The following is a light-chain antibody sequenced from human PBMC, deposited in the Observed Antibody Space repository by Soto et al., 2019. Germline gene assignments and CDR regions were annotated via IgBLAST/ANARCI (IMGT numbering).Light chain of an antibody. V-gene: IGLV2-14*01. J-gene: IGLJ3*02. CDR2: EVS. CDR3: AAWDDSLSGWV. Sequence: QSALTQPASVSGSPGQSITISCTGTSGDVGGYYYVSWYQQLPGKAPKLMISEVSNRPSGVSNRFSGSKSGTSASLAISGLPSEDEADYYCAAWDDSLSGWVFGGGTKLTVL. CDR1: SGDVGGYYY.